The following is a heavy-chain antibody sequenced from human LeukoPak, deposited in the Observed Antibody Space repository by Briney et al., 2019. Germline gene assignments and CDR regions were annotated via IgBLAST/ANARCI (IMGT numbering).Heavy chain of an antibody. Sequence: GGSLRLSCAASGFTFSSYSMNWVRQAPGKGLEWVSYISSSSSTIYYADSVKGRFTISRDNAKNSLYLQMNSLRAEDTAVYYCARGIAAAGTYYYYYYMDVWGKGTTVTVSS. J-gene: IGHJ6*03. CDR1: GFTFSSYS. CDR3: ARGIAAAGTYYYYYYMDV. CDR2: ISSSSSTI. D-gene: IGHD6-13*01. V-gene: IGHV3-48*04.